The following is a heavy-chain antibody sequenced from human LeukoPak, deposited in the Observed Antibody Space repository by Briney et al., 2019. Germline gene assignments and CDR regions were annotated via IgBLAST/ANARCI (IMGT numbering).Heavy chain of an antibody. CDR2: MYYSGST. V-gene: IGHV4-59*01. CDR1: GGSISTYY. Sequence: SETLSLTCTVSGGSISTYYWSWIRQPPGKGLEWIGYMYYSGSTNYNPSLKSRVTISVDTSKNQFSLKLSSVTAADTAVYYCAREFYYYSSGSHVYYFDYWGQGTLVTVSS. D-gene: IGHD3-10*01. CDR3: AREFYYYSSGSHVYYFDY. J-gene: IGHJ4*02.